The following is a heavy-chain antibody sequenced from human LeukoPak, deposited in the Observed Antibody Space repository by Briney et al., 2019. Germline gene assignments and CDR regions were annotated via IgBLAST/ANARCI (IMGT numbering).Heavy chain of an antibody. CDR1: GGSFSGYY. J-gene: IGHJ6*02. Sequence: SETLSLTCAVYGGSFSGYYWSWIRQPPGKGLEWIGEINHSGSTNYNPSLKSRVTISVDTSKNQFSLKLSSVTAADTAVYYCAGAGYSYGYDGMDVWGQGTTVTVSS. D-gene: IGHD5-18*01. CDR2: INHSGST. V-gene: IGHV4-34*01. CDR3: AGAGYSYGYDGMDV.